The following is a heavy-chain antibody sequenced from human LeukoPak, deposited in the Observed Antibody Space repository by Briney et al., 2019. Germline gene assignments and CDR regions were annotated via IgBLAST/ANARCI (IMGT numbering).Heavy chain of an antibody. Sequence: PSETLSLTCTVSGGSISSYYWSWIRQPPGKGLEWIGYIYYSGSTNYNPSLKSRVTISVDTSKNQFSLKLSSVTAADTAVYYCAREWVDDILTEYYFDYWGQGTLVTVSS. D-gene: IGHD3-9*01. V-gene: IGHV4-59*01. CDR3: AREWVDDILTEYYFDY. CDR2: IYYSGST. CDR1: GGSISSYY. J-gene: IGHJ4*02.